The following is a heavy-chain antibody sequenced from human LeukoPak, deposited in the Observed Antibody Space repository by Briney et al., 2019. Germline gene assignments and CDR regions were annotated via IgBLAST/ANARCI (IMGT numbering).Heavy chain of an antibody. J-gene: IGHJ6*03. CDR2: IIPIFGTA. CDR1: GGTSSSYA. D-gene: IGHD6-13*01. Sequence: SVKVSCKASGGTSSSYAISWVRQAPGQGLEWMGGIIPIFGTANYAQKFQGRVTITTDESTSTAYMELSSLRSEDTAVYYCAGVIAAAGTKIYYYYMDVWGKGTTVTVSS. V-gene: IGHV1-69*05. CDR3: AGVIAAAGTKIYYYYMDV.